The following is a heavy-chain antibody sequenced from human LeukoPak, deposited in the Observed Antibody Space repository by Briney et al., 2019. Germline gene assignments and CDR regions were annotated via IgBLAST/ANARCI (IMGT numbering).Heavy chain of an antibody. J-gene: IGHJ6*02. CDR1: GFTFSSYW. CDR3: ARDMTPYYYYGMDV. Sequence: GGSLRLSCAASGFTFSSYWMSWVRQAPGKGLEWVSYISSSSSTIYYADSVKGRFTISRDNAKNSLYLQMNSLRAEDTAVYYCARDMTPYYYYGMDVWGQGTTVTVSS. V-gene: IGHV3-48*01. CDR2: ISSSSSTI. D-gene: IGHD3-16*01.